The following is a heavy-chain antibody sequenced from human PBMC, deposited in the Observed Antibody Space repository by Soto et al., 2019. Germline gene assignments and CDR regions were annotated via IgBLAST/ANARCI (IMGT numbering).Heavy chain of an antibody. CDR2: VYYSGST. D-gene: IGHD3-22*01. CDR1: GGTISTYY. CDR3: ARERPRGFDSSGYYDDAFDI. J-gene: IGHJ3*02. Sequence: SETLSLTCTVSGGTISTYYWSWIRQPPGKGLEWIGYVYYSGSTNYNPSLKSRVTISVDTSKNQFSLKLSSATAADTAVYYCARERPRGFDSSGYYDDAFDIWGQGTMVTVSS. V-gene: IGHV4-59*01.